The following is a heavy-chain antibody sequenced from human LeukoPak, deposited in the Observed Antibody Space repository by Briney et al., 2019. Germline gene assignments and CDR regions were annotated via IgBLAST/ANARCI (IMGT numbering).Heavy chain of an antibody. V-gene: IGHV3-74*01. CDR2: ISNDESTI. CDR3: ARDVGT. J-gene: IGHJ5*02. D-gene: IGHD7-27*01. CDR1: GFSFSSYW. Sequence: GGSLRLSCAASGFSFSSYWMHWVRQAPGKGPVWVSLISNDESTIIYADSVKGRFTISRDNAKNTLYLQMSSLRAEDTAVYHCARDVGTWGQGTLVTVSS.